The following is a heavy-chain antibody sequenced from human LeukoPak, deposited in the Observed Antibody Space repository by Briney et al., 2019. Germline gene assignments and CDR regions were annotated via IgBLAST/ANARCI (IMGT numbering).Heavy chain of an antibody. Sequence: PGGSLRLSCTPSGFTFSSYGMHWVRQAPGKGLEWVAVVSYEGSTVYYADSVKGRFTISRDNAKNSLYLQMNSLRAEDTAVYYCASRGAGRAFDIWGQGTMVTVSS. J-gene: IGHJ3*02. D-gene: IGHD1-26*01. CDR1: GFTFSSYG. CDR3: ASRGAGRAFDI. CDR2: VSYEGSTV. V-gene: IGHV3-30*03.